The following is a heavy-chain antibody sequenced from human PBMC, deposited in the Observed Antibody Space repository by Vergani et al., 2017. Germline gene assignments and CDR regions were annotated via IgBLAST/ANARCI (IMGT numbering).Heavy chain of an antibody. CDR2: IGKDGINT. Sequence: QVQLVESAGGVVQPGGSLRLSCVAPGFTLGIFGMHWIRQAPGKGLEWLAYIGKDGINTRYRDAVKGGFTVSRDNSKAILYLQMDSLRSEDTELYYCAKYLRDSTDGLPDSWGPGTLVIVSS. J-gene: IGHJ4*02. CDR1: GFTLGIFG. V-gene: IGHV3-30*02. D-gene: IGHD2-21*02. CDR3: AKYLRDSTDGLPDS.